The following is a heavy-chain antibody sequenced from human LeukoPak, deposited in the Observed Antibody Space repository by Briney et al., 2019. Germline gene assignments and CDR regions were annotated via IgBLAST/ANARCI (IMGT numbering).Heavy chain of an antibody. D-gene: IGHD3-3*01. J-gene: IGHJ5*02. Sequence: GGSLRLSCAASGFNFNDYAMHWVRQAPGKGLEWVSGISWNSGSKAYADSVKGRFTISRDSAKKSPYLQMNSLRTDDTAVYYCGKEQSGSYVHAFDPWGQGTVVTVSS. CDR1: GFNFNDYA. V-gene: IGHV3-9*01. CDR2: ISWNSGSK. CDR3: GKEQSGSYVHAFDP.